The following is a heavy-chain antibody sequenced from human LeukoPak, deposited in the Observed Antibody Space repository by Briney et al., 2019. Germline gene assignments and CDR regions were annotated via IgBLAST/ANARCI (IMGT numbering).Heavy chain of an antibody. J-gene: IGHJ4*02. D-gene: IGHD3-9*01. CDR3: AGSREDILTSYYFDY. Sequence: GGSLRLSYAASGFTFSSYEMNWVRQAPGKGLEWVSYISSSGSTIYYADSVKGRFTISRDNAKNSLYLQMNSLRAEDTAVYYCAGSREDILTSYYFDYWGQGTLVTVSS. CDR1: GFTFSSYE. CDR2: ISSSGSTI. V-gene: IGHV3-48*03.